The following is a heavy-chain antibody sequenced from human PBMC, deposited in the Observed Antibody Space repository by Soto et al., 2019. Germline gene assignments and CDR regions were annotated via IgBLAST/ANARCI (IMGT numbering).Heavy chain of an antibody. CDR1: GDSVSSNSGA. V-gene: IGHV6-1*01. J-gene: IGHJ6*02. CDR2: TYYRSKWYN. Sequence: SQTLSLTCVISGDSVSSNSGAWNWIRQSPSRGLEWLGRTYYRSKWYNDFAVSVKSRITINTDTSKNQFSLQLNSVTPEDTAVYYCVRQYRDSQYYSGLDVWGQGATVTVSS. D-gene: IGHD6-6*01. CDR3: VRQYRDSQYYSGLDV.